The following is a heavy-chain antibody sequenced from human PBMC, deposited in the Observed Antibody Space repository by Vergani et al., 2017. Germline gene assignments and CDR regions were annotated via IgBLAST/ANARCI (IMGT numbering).Heavy chain of an antibody. CDR1: GASINNDFYY. D-gene: IGHD6-13*01. CDR2: IYVSGIT. Sequence: QVQLQESGPGLVKPSQTLSLTCTVSGASINNDFYYWHWIRQPAGKGLERIGRIYVSGITDYNSSLQSRVSISVDTSKNQFSLQLSSVTAADTAVYYCARDPLYSTTWPFLLLDMDVWGQGTTVTVSS. V-gene: IGHV4-61*02. CDR3: ARDPLYSTTWPFLLLDMDV. J-gene: IGHJ6*02.